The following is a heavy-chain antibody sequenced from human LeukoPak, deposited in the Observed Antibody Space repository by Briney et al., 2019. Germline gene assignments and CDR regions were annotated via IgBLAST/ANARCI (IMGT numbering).Heavy chain of an antibody. Sequence: GGSLRLSCAASGFTVSSNYMSWVRQAPGKGLEWVSVIYSGGSTYYADSVKGRFTISRDNSKNTLYLQMNSLRAEDTAVYYCARGNVAVAGTTWFDPWGQGTLVTVSS. D-gene: IGHD6-19*01. J-gene: IGHJ5*02. V-gene: IGHV3-53*01. CDR2: IYSGGST. CDR3: ARGNVAVAGTTWFDP. CDR1: GFTVSSNY.